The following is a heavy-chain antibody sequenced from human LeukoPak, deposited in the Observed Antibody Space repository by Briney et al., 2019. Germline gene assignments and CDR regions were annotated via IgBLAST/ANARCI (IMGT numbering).Heavy chain of an antibody. CDR3: ARGPREGAIGFDY. CDR1: GGSFSGYY. CDR2: INHSGST. J-gene: IGHJ4*02. V-gene: IGHV4-34*01. Sequence: SETLSLTXAVNGGSFSGYYWSWISQTPGKGLEWIGEINHSGSTNYNPSLKSRVTISVDTSKNQFSLKLSSVTAADTAVYYCARGPREGAIGFDYWGQGTLVTVSS. D-gene: IGHD1-26*01.